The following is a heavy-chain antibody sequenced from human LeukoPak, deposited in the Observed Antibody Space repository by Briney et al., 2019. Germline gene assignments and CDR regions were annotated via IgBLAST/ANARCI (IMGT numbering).Heavy chain of an antibody. D-gene: IGHD2-2*01. CDR2: IYYSGST. J-gene: IGHJ6*02. CDR1: GGSISSSSYY. V-gene: IGHV4-39*01. CDR3: ARQGSIVVVPAAMGLYYYGMDV. Sequence: SETPSLTCTVSGGSISSSSYYWGWIRQPPGKGLEWIGSIYYSGSTYYNPSLKSRVTISVDTSKNQFSLKLSSVTAADTAVYYCARQGSIVVVPAAMGLYYYGMDVWGQGTTVTVSS.